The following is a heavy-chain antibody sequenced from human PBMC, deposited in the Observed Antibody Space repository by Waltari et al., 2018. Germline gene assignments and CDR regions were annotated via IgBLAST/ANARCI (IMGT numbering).Heavy chain of an antibody. CDR2: VSYSGTT. CDR3: ATYIGASVGTAAFDV. CDR1: GVSITSNCNY. D-gene: IGHD5-12*01. J-gene: IGHJ3*01. Sequence: QLQLQESGPRLVRPSETLSLICRVSGVSITSNCNYWAWLRQSPWQGLEWIGTVSYSGTTYISPSLKSRVSVSRDTSKNQVSLILGSVTAADMAVYYCATYIGASVGTAAFDVWGQGTMVTVSS. V-gene: IGHV4-39*01.